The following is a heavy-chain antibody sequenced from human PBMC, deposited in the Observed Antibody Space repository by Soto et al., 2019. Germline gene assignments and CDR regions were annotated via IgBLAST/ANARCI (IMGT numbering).Heavy chain of an antibody. J-gene: IGHJ6*02. CDR2: IYYSGST. V-gene: IGHV4-59*01. CDR3: ASSNIAAAGFYYYGMDV. Sequence: QVQLQESGPGLVKPSETLSLTCTVSGGSISSYYWSWIRQPPGKGLEWIGYIYYSGSTNYNPSLTRRVTIAVDTSKTQFSLKVSSVTAADTAVYYCASSNIAAAGFYYYGMDVWGRGTTVTVSS. CDR1: GGSISSYY. D-gene: IGHD6-13*01.